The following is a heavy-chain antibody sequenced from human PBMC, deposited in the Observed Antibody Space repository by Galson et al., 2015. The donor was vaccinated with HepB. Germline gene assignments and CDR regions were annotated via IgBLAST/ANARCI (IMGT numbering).Heavy chain of an antibody. CDR2: ISDEGMNK. J-gene: IGHJ4*02. V-gene: IGHV3-30*04. D-gene: IGHD3-16*01. CDR3: AKGGTDKSLDY. Sequence: SLRLSCAASGFNFSDSPLHWVRQAPGKGLEWVAMISDEGMNKYYADSVRDRFTISRSNSKETLFLQMNTMRTEDTAVYYCAKGGTDKSLDYWGQGTLVAVSS. CDR1: GFNFSDSP.